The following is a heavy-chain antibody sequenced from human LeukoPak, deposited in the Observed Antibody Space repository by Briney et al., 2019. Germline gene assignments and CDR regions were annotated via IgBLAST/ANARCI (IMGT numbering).Heavy chain of an antibody. CDR2: IYYSGST. Sequence: PSETLSLTCTVSGGSISSGGYYWSWIRQHPGKGLEWIGYIYYSGSTYYNPSLKSRVTISVDTSKNQFSLKLSSVTAADTAVYYCARSPDYGDSFDYWGQGTQVTVCS. D-gene: IGHD4-17*01. CDR3: ARSPDYGDSFDY. V-gene: IGHV4-31*03. J-gene: IGHJ4*02. CDR1: GGSISSGGYY.